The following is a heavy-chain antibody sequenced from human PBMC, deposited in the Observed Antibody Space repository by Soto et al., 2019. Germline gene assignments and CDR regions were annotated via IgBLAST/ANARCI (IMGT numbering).Heavy chain of an antibody. CDR2: IYATGTN. CDR3: VRDGTKTLRDWFDP. J-gene: IGHJ5*02. CDR1: GASISGFY. Sequence: ASETLSLTCTVSGASISGFYWSWIRKSAGKGLEWIGRIYATGTNDYNPSLKSRVMMSVDTSKKQFSLKLRSVTAADTAVYYCVRDGTKTLRDWFDPWGQGISVTVSS. D-gene: IGHD1-1*01. V-gene: IGHV4-4*07.